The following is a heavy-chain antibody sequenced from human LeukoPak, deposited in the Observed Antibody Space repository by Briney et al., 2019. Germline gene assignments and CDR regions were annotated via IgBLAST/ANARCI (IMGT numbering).Heavy chain of an antibody. V-gene: IGHV4-34*01. CDR2: INHSGST. J-gene: IGHJ4*02. CDR3: ARGGPVPYRPFPFDY. CDR1: GGSFSGYY. D-gene: IGHD1-26*01. Sequence: PSETLSLTCAVYGGSFSGYYWSWIRQPPGKGLDWIGEINHSGSTNYNPSLKSRVTISVDTSKNQFSLKLSSVTAADTAVYYCARGGPVPYRPFPFDYWGQGTLVTVSS.